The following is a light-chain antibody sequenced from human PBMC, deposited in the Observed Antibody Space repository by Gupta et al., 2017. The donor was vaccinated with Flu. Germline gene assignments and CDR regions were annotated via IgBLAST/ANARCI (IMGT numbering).Light chain of an antibody. CDR1: QSIRNY. J-gene: IGKJ4*01. V-gene: IGKV3-11*01. CDR2: DAT. CDR3: QLRTDSLT. Sequence: EIVLTQSPATLSLSPGERATLSCRARQSIRNYLFWYQQKPGQAPRPLIYDATNRATGIPARFSGRGSGTDFTLTISSLEPEDFAVYYCQLRTDSLTFGGGTKVEIK.